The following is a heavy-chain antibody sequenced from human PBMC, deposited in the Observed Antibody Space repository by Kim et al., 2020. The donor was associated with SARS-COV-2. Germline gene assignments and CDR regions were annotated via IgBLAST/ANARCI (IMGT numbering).Heavy chain of an antibody. CDR2: IKHDGDEE. CDR1: RFTFSSYW. CDR3: VRDPGAGTTIYDYYYSMDV. V-gene: IGHV3-7*01. J-gene: IGHJ6*02. Sequence: GGSLRLSCAASRFTFSSYWMRWVRQAPGKGLEWVANIKHDGDEEYYADSVRGRFIISRDNARNSLHLQMNSLRAEDAAIYYCVRDPGAGTTIYDYYYSMDVWGQGTTVTVP. D-gene: IGHD1-7*01.